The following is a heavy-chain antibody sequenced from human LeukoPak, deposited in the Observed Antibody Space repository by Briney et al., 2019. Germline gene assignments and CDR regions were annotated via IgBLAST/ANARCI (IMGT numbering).Heavy chain of an antibody. CDR2: ISSSGSTI. CDR1: GFTFDDYG. V-gene: IGHV3-11*04. Sequence: GGSLRLSCAASGFTFDDYGMSWVRQAPGKGLEWVSYISSSGSTIYYADSVKGRFTISRDNAKNSLYLQMNSLRAEDTAVYYCARVRRGGIAVARYYYYMDVWGKGTTVTVSS. CDR3: ARVRRGGIAVARYYYYMDV. J-gene: IGHJ6*03. D-gene: IGHD6-19*01.